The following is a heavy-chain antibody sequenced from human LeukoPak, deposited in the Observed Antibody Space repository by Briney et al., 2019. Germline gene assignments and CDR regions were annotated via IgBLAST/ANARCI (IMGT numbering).Heavy chain of an antibody. D-gene: IGHD3-16*01. J-gene: IGHJ4*02. CDR2: MRLAGSVT. V-gene: IGHV3-7*01. CDR3: VIHRGAR. Sequence: PGGSLRLSCATSASTFSRSYMGWVRQAPGKGLEWVALMRLAGSVTYYVESVKGRFTISRDNTKNLLYLHMNNLRAEDTAVYYCVIHRGARWGQGTLVTVSS. CDR1: ASTFSRSY.